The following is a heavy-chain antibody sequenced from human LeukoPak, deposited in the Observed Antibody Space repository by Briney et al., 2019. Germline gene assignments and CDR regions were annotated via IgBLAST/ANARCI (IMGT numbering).Heavy chain of an antibody. CDR3: ASTKIDFWSGFSLYYYYYMDV. D-gene: IGHD3-3*01. CDR2: IYYSGYT. Sequence: PSETLSLTCTVSGGSISSYYWSWIRQPPGKGLKWIGNIYYSGYTTYSPSLRSRVTISVDTSKNQFSLKLSSVTAADTAVYYCASTKIDFWSGFSLYYYYYMDVWGKGTTVTVS. J-gene: IGHJ6*03. V-gene: IGHV4-59*12. CDR1: GGSISSYY.